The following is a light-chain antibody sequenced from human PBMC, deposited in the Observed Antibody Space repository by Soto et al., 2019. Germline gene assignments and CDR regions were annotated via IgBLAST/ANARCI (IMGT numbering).Light chain of an antibody. CDR3: GAWDDRLTVYV. Sequence: QSALTQPPSVSAAPGQEVTISCSGSSSNVGHNSVSWYQHLPGTAPKLFIYDNNERPSGIPARFSGSKSGTSATLGITGLQTGDEADYYCGAWDDRLTVYVFGSGTKVTVL. J-gene: IGLJ1*01. CDR1: SSNVGHNS. V-gene: IGLV1-51*01. CDR2: DNN.